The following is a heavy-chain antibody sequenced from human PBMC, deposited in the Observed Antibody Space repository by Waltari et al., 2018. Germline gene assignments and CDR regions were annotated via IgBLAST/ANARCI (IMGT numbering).Heavy chain of an antibody. V-gene: IGHV4-34*01. D-gene: IGHD2-2*02. Sequence: QVQLQQWGAGLLKPSETLSLTCAVYGGSFSGYYWSWIRQPPGKGLEWIGEINHSGSTNDNPSLKRRVTRSVDTSKNQFSRKLSSVTAADTAVYYCARGLGYCSSTSCYSRVNWFDPWGQGTLVTVSS. J-gene: IGHJ5*02. CDR1: GGSFSGYY. CDR2: INHSGST. CDR3: ARGLGYCSSTSCYSRVNWFDP.